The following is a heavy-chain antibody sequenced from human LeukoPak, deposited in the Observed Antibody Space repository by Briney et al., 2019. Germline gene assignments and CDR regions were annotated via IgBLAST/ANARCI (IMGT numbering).Heavy chain of an antibody. CDR1: GFTFSSYA. CDR2: ISGRGEST. V-gene: IGHV3-23*01. CDR3: ARDPDSSGFLDY. J-gene: IGHJ4*02. Sequence: GGSLRLSCAASGFTFSSYAMIWVRQAPGKGLEWVASISGRGESTNYADSVKGRFTISRDNAKNSLYLQMNSLRAEDTAVYYCARDPDSSGFLDYWGQGTLVTVSS. D-gene: IGHD6-19*01.